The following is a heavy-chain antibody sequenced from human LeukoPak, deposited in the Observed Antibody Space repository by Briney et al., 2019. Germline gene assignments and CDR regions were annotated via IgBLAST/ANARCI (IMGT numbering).Heavy chain of an antibody. J-gene: IGHJ4*02. Sequence: PSETLSLTCTVSGGSISSYYWSWIRQPPGKGLEWIGYIYYSGSTNYNPSLKSRVTISVDTSKNQFSLKLSSVTAADTAVYYCARGRGVLPGKFDYWGQGTLVTVSS. D-gene: IGHD3-10*01. CDR3: ARGRGVLPGKFDY. V-gene: IGHV4-59*12. CDR2: IYYSGST. CDR1: GGSISSYY.